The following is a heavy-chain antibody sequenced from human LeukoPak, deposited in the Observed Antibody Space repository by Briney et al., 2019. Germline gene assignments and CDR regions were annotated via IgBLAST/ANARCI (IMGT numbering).Heavy chain of an antibody. Sequence: GGSLRLSCAASGFTFSSYEMNWVRQAPGKGLEWVSYISSSGSTIYYADSVKGRFTISRDNAKNSLYLQMNSLGAEDTAVYYCARAAPTSYSSGWGFDYWGQGTLVTVSS. D-gene: IGHD6-19*01. J-gene: IGHJ4*02. CDR2: ISSSGSTI. CDR1: GFTFSSYE. CDR3: ARAAPTSYSSGWGFDY. V-gene: IGHV3-48*03.